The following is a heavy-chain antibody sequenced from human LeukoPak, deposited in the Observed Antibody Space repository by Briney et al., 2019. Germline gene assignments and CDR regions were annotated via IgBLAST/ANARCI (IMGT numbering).Heavy chain of an antibody. J-gene: IGHJ4*02. CDR1: GGSISSSNW. D-gene: IGHD3-9*01. V-gene: IGHV4-4*02. Sequence: SETLSLTCAVSGGSISSSNWWSWVRQPPGKGLEWIGEIYYSGSTNYNPSLKSRVTISVDKSKNQFSLKLSSVTAADTAVYYCARVVRTTTTYDILTGYSAYYFDYWGQGTLVTVSS. CDR3: ARVVRTTTTYDILTGYSAYYFDY. CDR2: IYYSGST.